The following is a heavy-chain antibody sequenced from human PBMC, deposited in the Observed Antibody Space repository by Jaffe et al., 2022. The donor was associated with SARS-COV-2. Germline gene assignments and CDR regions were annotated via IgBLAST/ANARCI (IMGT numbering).Heavy chain of an antibody. Sequence: QVQLVQSGSEVKRPGASVTISCKASGYTFTNYAIHWVRQAPGQGLEWMGWIDTGNGNTQRSQKFQDRVTIKTDRSATTSYMDLTSLQSEDTAVYYCARAATGTTGWSIAWFDPWGQGTLVTVSS. CDR2: IDTGNGNT. J-gene: IGHJ5*02. CDR3: ARAATGTTGWSIAWFDP. D-gene: IGHD1-1*01. CDR1: GYTFTNYA. V-gene: IGHV1-3*04.